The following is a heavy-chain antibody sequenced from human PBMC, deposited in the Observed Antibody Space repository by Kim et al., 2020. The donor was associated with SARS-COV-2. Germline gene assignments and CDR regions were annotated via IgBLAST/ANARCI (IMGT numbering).Heavy chain of an antibody. CDR3: VRDPPQLAELFDY. V-gene: IGHV3-74*01. D-gene: IGHD1-1*01. Sequence: GGSLRLSCAASGFTIRSYWMHWVRQAPGKGLVWVSRLDGDGSSTDYADSVKGRFTISRDNAKNTLYLQMNSLSVEDTGVYYCVRDPPQLAELFDYWGQGTLVTVSS. CDR1: GFTIRSYW. CDR2: LDGDGSST. J-gene: IGHJ4*02.